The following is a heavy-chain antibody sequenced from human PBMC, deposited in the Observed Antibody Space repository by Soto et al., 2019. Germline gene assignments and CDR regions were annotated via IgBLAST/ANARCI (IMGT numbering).Heavy chain of an antibody. CDR2: INHSGST. J-gene: IGHJ4*02. CDR1: GGSFSGYY. V-gene: IGHV4-34*01. D-gene: IGHD3-10*01. CDR3: ASSSGSYYKEIDY. Sequence: QVQLQQWGAGLLKPSETLSLTCAVYGGSFSGYYWSWIRQPPGKGLEWIGEINHSGSTNYNPSLKSRVTISVDTSKKQFSLKLSSVTAADTAVYYCASSSGSYYKEIDYWGQGTLVTVSS.